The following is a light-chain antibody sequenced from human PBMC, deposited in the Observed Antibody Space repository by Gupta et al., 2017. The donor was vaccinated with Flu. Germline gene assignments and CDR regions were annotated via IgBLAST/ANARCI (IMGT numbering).Light chain of an antibody. CDR3: AAWDDSLNGVV. J-gene: IGLJ2*01. CDR2: SNN. CDR1: SSNIGSNT. V-gene: IGLV1-44*01. Sequence: QSVLTQPPSASGTPAQRVTISCSGSSSNIGSNTVNWYHQVPGAAPKLLIQSNNQRPSGFPDRFAGSKSGTAASLSISGLQSEDEADYYCAAWDDSLNGVVFGGGTKLTVL.